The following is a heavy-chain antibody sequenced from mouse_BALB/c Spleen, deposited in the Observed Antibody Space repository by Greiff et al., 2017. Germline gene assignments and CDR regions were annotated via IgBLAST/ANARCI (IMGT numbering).Heavy chain of an antibody. CDR3: ARWNYRYPSYAMDY. Sequence: EVKLQESGPGLVKPSQSLSLTCTVTGYSITSDYAWNWIRQFPGNKLEWMGYISYSGSTSYNPSLKSRISITRDTSKNQFFLQLNSVTTEDTATYYCARWNYRYPSYAMDYWGQGTSVTVSS. V-gene: IGHV3-2*02. D-gene: IGHD2-14*01. CDR1: GYSITSDYA. CDR2: ISYSGST. J-gene: IGHJ4*01.